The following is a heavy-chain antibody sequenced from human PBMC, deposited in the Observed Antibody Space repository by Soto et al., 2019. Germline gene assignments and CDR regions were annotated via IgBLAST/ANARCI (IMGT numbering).Heavy chain of an antibody. J-gene: IGHJ6*02. Sequence: QVQLVQSGAEVTKPGSSVKVSCKASGGTFSSYAISWVRQAPGQGLEWMGGIIPIFGTADYAQKFQGRVTITADESTSTAYMELSSLRSEDTAVYYCALHYGSGSNYYYYGMDVWGQGTTVTVSS. CDR1: GGTFSSYA. D-gene: IGHD3-10*01. CDR3: ALHYGSGSNYYYYGMDV. CDR2: IIPIFGTA. V-gene: IGHV1-69*12.